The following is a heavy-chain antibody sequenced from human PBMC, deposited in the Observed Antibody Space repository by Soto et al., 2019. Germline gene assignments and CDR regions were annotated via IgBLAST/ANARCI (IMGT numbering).Heavy chain of an antibody. J-gene: IGHJ4*02. Sequence: SGPTLVNPTQTLTLTCSFSGFSLTTSGAGVGWLRQPPGKALEWLALISWKDDKRYNPGLKNRLTITKDPSKNQVVLTMTNMDPVDTGTYYCAHRYSGNYYRWYFDFWGQGTLVIVSS. CDR3: AHRYSGNYYRWYFDF. V-gene: IGHV2-5*01. CDR1: GFSLTTSGAG. CDR2: ISWKDDK. D-gene: IGHD1-26*01.